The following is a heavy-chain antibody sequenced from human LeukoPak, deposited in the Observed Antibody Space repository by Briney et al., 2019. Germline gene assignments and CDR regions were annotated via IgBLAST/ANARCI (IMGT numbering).Heavy chain of an antibody. J-gene: IGHJ4*02. CDR2: IYYSGST. CDR1: GGSISSSSYY. D-gene: IGHD1-20*01. CDR3: ARAITGTMGYYFDY. V-gene: IGHV4-39*07. Sequence: SETLSLTCTVSGGSISSSSYYWGWIRQPPGKGLEWIGSIYYSGSTNYNPSLKSRVTISVDTSKNQFSLKLRSVTAADTAVYYCARAITGTMGYYFDYWGQGTLVTVSS.